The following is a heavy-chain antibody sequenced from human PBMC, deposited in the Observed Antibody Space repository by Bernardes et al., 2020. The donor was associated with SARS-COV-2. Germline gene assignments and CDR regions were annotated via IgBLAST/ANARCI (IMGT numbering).Heavy chain of an antibody. V-gene: IGHV3-7*03. Sequence: GGSLRLSCAASGFTFSSYWMSWVRQAPGKGLEWVANIKQDGSEFYADSVKGRFTISRDNSKNTLYLQMNSLRAEDTAVYFCVREKVQSEPPTRYDYRGQGTLVTVSS. CDR2: IKQDGSE. CDR3: VREKVQSEPPTRYDY. D-gene: IGHD1-26*01. CDR1: GFTFSSYW. J-gene: IGHJ4*02.